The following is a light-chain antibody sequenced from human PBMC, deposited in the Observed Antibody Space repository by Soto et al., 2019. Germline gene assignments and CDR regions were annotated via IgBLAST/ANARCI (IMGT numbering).Light chain of an antibody. CDR2: ATS. Sequence: DIHMTQSPSSLSASVGDRVTITCRAIQNINKFLNWYQQRPGKAPSPLIHATSTLQNGVSSRFSGSGSDTDFTLTITSLQPEDFATYFCQQSYSSPLTFGGGTKVEL. V-gene: IGKV1-39*01. J-gene: IGKJ4*01. CDR1: QNINKF. CDR3: QQSYSSPLT.